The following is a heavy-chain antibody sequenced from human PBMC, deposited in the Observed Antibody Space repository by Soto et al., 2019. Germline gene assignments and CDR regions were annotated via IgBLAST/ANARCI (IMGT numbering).Heavy chain of an antibody. CDR1: GDSMTKYY. D-gene: IGHD1-26*01. CDR2: IYTSGST. J-gene: IGHJ4*02. Sequence: QVQLQESGPGLVKPSETLSLTCTVSGDSMTKYYWSWIRQPAGKGLEWIGRIYTSGSTNYNPSHKSRVTMSIDTSNNHFSLKLKSVTAADTAVYYCARTVGAAYYFDFWGQGALVTVSS. CDR3: ARTVGAAYYFDF. V-gene: IGHV4-4*07.